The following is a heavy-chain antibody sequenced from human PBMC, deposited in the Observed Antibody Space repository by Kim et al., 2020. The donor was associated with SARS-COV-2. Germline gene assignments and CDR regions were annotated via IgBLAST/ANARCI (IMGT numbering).Heavy chain of an antibody. CDR1: GFTFSSYA. Sequence: GGSLRLSCAASGFTFSSYAMSWVRQAPGKGLEWVSAISGSGGSTYYADSVKGRFTISRDNSKNTLYLQMNSLRAEDTAVYYCAKDLDPLRYFDWFRRGYYYYGMDVWGQGTTVTVSS. J-gene: IGHJ6*02. D-gene: IGHD3-9*01. CDR2: ISGSGGST. V-gene: IGHV3-23*01. CDR3: AKDLDPLRYFDWFRRGYYYYGMDV.